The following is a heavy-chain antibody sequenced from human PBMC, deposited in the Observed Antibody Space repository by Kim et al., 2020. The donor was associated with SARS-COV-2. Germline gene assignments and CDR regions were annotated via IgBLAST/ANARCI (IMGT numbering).Heavy chain of an antibody. D-gene: IGHD3-10*01. CDR1: GGSFSGYY. Sequence: SETLSLTCAVYGGSFSGYYWSWIRQPPGKGLEWIGEINHSGSTNYNPSLKSRVTISVDTSKNQFSLKLSSVTAADTAVYYCARGSTRRMVRGVIMNYGMDVWGQGTTVTVSS. J-gene: IGHJ6*02. V-gene: IGHV4-34*01. CDR2: INHSGST. CDR3: ARGSTRRMVRGVIMNYGMDV.